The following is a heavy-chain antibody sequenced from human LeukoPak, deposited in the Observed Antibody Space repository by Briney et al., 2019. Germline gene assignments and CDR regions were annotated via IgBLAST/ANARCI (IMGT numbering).Heavy chain of an antibody. D-gene: IGHD3-22*01. V-gene: IGHV3-74*01. J-gene: IGHJ4*02. Sequence: PGGSLRLSCAASGFTLSSYWMHWVRQAPGKGLVWVSRINSDGSSTSYADSVRGRFTISRDNAKNTLYLQMNSLRAEDTAVYYCARDRWDYYDSSGYGPDDYWGQGTLVTVSS. CDR2: INSDGSST. CDR3: ARDRWDYYDSSGYGPDDY. CDR1: GFTLSSYW.